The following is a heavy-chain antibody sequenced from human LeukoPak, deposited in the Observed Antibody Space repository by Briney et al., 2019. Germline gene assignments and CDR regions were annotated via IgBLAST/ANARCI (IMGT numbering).Heavy chain of an antibody. V-gene: IGHV1-69*13. CDR2: IIPIFGTA. CDR3: ARALFETNKIAAADY. D-gene: IGHD6-13*01. J-gene: IGHJ4*02. Sequence: SVKVSCKASGGTFSSYAISWVRQAPGQGLEWMGGIIPIFGTANYAQKFQGRVTITADESTSTAYMELSSLRSEDTAVYYCARALFETNKIAAADYWGQGTLVTVSS. CDR1: GGTFSSYA.